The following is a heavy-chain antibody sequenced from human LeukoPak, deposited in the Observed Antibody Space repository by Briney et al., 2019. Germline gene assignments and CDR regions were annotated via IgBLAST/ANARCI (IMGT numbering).Heavy chain of an antibody. CDR2: ISSSGADT. J-gene: IGHJ4*02. CDR1: GVTFSNYA. D-gene: IGHD5-18*01. Sequence: PGGSLRLSCAASGVTFSNYAMTWVRQAPGKGLEWVSSISSSGADTYNADSVKGRVTISSDNSKNTLYLQMNSLRAEDTAVYYCAKVGPRTWIQLWFEYWGQGTLVTVSS. CDR3: AKVGPRTWIQLWFEY. V-gene: IGHV3-23*01.